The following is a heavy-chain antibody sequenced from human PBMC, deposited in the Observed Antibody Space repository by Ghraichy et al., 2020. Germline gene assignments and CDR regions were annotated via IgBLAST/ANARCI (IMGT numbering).Heavy chain of an antibody. CDR2: ISAYNGNT. CDR3: ARDSYFYGSVNKWFDP. Sequence: ASVKVSCKASGYTFTSYGISWVRQAPGQGLEWMGWISAYNGNTNYAQKVQDRVTMTTDTSTSTAYMELRSLRSDDTAMYYCARDSYFYGSVNKWFDPWGQGTLVTVSS. J-gene: IGHJ5*02. D-gene: IGHD3-10*01. CDR1: GYTFTSYG. V-gene: IGHV1-18*04.